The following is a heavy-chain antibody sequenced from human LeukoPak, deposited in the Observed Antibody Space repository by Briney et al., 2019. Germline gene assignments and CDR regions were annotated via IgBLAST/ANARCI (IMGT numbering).Heavy chain of an antibody. CDR2: TNLHGTAV. D-gene: IGHD3-10*02. CDR3: ASAYTYVRLGDH. J-gene: IGHJ4*02. V-gene: IGHV3-74*01. Sequence: GESLRLSCAVSGLSFSNYWMHWVRQAPGKGLVWVARTNLHGTAVDYADPVKGRFTISRDSSKNMRFLQMNSLRVEDTAVYYCASAYTYVRLGDHWGQGTLVTVSP. CDR1: GLSFSNYW.